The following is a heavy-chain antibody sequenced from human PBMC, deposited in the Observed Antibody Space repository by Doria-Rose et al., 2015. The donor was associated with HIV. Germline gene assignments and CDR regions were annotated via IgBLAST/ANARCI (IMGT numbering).Heavy chain of an antibody. Sequence: QVQLVQSGPEMKKPGASVKVSCKASGYTFTSYGFSWVRQAPGQGLEWMGRITAENGNTKYAQKSQGRVTMTTDTSTSTAYMELRSLRSDDTALYYCARRTDYFDYWGQGTLVTVSS. CDR1: GYTFTSYG. J-gene: IGHJ4*02. CDR2: ITAENGNT. CDR3: ARRTDYFDY. V-gene: IGHV1-18*01.